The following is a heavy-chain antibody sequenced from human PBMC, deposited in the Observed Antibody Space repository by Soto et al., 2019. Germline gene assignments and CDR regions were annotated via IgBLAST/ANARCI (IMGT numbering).Heavy chain of an antibody. CDR1: GGSFSSSA. CDR3: ARASLSGGGGS. CDR2: IIPMLRTV. V-gene: IGHV1-69*01. D-gene: IGHD3-10*01. Sequence: QVLLEQSGAEVKKPGSSVKVSCKASGGSFSSSAISWVRQAPGQGLEWVGGIIPMLRTVSYAHKFQGRVTIFADESTHTAYLDLDSLTSEDTAMYYCARASLSGGGGSWGQGTLVTVSS. J-gene: IGHJ5*02.